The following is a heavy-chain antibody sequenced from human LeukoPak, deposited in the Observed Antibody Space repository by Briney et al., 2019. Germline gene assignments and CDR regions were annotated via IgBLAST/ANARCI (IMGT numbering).Heavy chain of an antibody. Sequence: PGGSLRLSCAGSGFSFRSFWMSWVRQAPGKGREWVANIDEDGNEKNYVDFVKGRFTISRDNAKNSLFLQMSSLRDEDTAVYYCARDRGQLVIPFFFDYWGQGILVTVSS. CDR2: IDEDGNEK. J-gene: IGHJ4*02. D-gene: IGHD3-9*01. CDR1: GFSFRSFW. V-gene: IGHV3-7*01. CDR3: ARDRGQLVIPFFFDY.